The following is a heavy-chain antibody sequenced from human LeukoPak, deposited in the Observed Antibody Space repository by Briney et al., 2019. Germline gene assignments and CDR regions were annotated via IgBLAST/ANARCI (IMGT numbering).Heavy chain of an antibody. Sequence: ASVKVSYKASGYTFSGYYMHWVRQAPGQGLEWMGWINPNSGGTNYAQKFQGRVTMTRDTSISTAYMELSRLRSDDTAVYYCARESGYGSGSHSDYWGQGTLVTVSS. CDR3: ARESGYGSGSHSDY. D-gene: IGHD3-10*01. J-gene: IGHJ4*02. CDR2: INPNSGGT. V-gene: IGHV1-2*02. CDR1: GYTFSGYY.